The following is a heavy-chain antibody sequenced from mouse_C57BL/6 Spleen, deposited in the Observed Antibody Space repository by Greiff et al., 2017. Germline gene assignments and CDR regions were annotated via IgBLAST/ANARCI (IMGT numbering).Heavy chain of an antibody. CDR1: GFNIKDYY. Sequence: EVQRVESGAELVKPGASVKLSCTASGFNIKDYYMHWVKQRTEQGLEWIGRIDPEDGETKYAPKFQGKATITADTSSNTAYLQLSSLTSEDTAVYYCARNYQYYFDYWGQGTTLTVSS. CDR2: IDPEDGET. D-gene: IGHD1-1*01. CDR3: ARNYQYYFDY. V-gene: IGHV14-2*01. J-gene: IGHJ2*01.